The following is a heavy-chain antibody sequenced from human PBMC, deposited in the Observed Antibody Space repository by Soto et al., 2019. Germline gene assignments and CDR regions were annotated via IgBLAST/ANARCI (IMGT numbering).Heavy chain of an antibody. Sequence: SETLSLTCTVSGDSITINSYFWAWIRQPPGKGLEWIGSIYYSGTTYYNPSLKSRVTISLDTSKNQFSLKLSSVTAADTAVYYCARRYSSAFDIWGQGTMVTVSS. CDR2: IYYSGTT. CDR1: GDSITINSYF. V-gene: IGHV4-39*01. CDR3: ARRYSSAFDI. J-gene: IGHJ3*02. D-gene: IGHD6-13*01.